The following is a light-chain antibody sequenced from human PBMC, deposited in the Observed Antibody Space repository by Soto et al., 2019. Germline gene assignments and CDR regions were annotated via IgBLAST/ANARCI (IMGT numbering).Light chain of an antibody. CDR1: QSVRSSR. Sequence: EIVLTQSPDTLSLSPGERATLSCRASQSVRSSRLAWYQQKPGQAPRLLIYAASSRATGVQDRFSVSVSGTDFTLTISRLEPEDFAVYHCQHFGSPLWTFGQGTKVEIK. J-gene: IGKJ1*01. CDR2: AAS. CDR3: QHFGSPLWT. V-gene: IGKV3-20*01.